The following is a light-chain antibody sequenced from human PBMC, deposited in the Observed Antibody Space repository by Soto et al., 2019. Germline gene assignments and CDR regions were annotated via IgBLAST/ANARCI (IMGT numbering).Light chain of an antibody. J-gene: IGKJ1*01. CDR1: QSLSSSY. V-gene: IGKV3-20*01. CDR2: GAS. CDR3: QQYGSSPRE. Sequence: ELVLTQSPGTLSLSPGERATLSCRASQSLSSSYLAWYQQKPGQAPRLLIYGASSRATSIPDRFSGSGSGTGFTLTISRLEPEDFAVYYCQQYGSSPREFGQGTKVEIK.